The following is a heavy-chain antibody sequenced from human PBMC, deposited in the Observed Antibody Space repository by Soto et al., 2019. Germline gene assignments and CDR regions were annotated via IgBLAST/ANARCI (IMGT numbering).Heavy chain of an antibody. CDR2: ISYDGSNK. CDR3: ARGAITFGGVIVPY. Sequence: ESGGGVVQPGRSLRLSCAASGFTFSSYAMHWVRQAPGKGLEWVAVISYDGSNKYYADSVKGRFTISRDNSKNTLYLQMNSLRAEDTAVYYCARGAITFGGVIVPYWGQGTLVTVSS. J-gene: IGHJ4*02. V-gene: IGHV3-30-3*01. D-gene: IGHD3-16*02. CDR1: GFTFSSYA.